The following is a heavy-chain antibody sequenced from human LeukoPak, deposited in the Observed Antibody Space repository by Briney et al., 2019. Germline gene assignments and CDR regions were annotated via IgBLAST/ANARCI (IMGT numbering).Heavy chain of an antibody. V-gene: IGHV5-51*01. CDR1: GYTFTNYR. CDR3: ARQGFCSSDSCSPAAY. D-gene: IGHD2-2*01. Sequence: PGESLKISCKGSGYTFTNYRVGWVRQMPGKGLEWMGIIYPGDSGTRYSRSFQGQVTISADKSISTAYLQWSSLKASDTAIYYCARQGFCSSDSCSPAAYWGQGTLVTVSS. J-gene: IGHJ4*02. CDR2: IYPGDSGT.